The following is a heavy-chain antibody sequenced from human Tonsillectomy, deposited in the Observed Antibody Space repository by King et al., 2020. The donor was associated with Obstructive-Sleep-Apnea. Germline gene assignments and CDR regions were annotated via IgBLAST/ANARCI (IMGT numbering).Heavy chain of an antibody. CDR1: GFTFSNAW. Sequence: VQLVEYGGGLVKPGGSLRLSCAASGFTFSNAWMSWVRQAPGKGLEWVGRIKSKTDGGTTDYAAPVKGRFTISRDDSKNTLYLQMNSLKTEDTAVYYCTTGPYSGSYHIDYWGQGTLVTVSS. V-gene: IGHV3-15*01. J-gene: IGHJ4*02. CDR2: IKSKTDGGTT. D-gene: IGHD1-26*01. CDR3: TTGPYSGSYHIDY.